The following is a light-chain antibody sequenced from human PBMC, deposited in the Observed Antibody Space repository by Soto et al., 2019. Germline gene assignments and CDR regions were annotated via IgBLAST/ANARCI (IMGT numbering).Light chain of an antibody. Sequence: YELTQPPSVSVAPGQTARITCGGSNIGRKSVHWYQQKPGQAHVVVVYDDRDRPSGIPERFSGSNSGNTATLTISRVEAGDEADYYCQLWDSNSDHVVFGGGTKLTVL. J-gene: IGLJ2*01. CDR1: NIGRKS. CDR3: QLWDSNSDHVV. CDR2: DDR. V-gene: IGLV3-21*02.